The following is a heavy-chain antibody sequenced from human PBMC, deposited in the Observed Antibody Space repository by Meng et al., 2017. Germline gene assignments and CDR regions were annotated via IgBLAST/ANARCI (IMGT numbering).Heavy chain of an antibody. CDR3: ARDTLLMGYSSSGGAAFDI. V-gene: IGHV1-69*05. CDR2: IIPIFGTA. Sequence: SVKVSCKASGGTFSSYAISWVRQAPGQGLEWMGRIIPIFGTANYAQKFQGRVTITTDESTSTAYMELSSLRSEDTAVYYCARDTLLMGYSSSGGAAFDIWGQGTMVTVSS. J-gene: IGHJ3*02. CDR1: GGTFSSYA. D-gene: IGHD6-13*01.